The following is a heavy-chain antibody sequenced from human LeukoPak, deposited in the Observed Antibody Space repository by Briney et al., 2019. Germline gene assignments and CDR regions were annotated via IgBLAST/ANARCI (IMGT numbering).Heavy chain of an antibody. V-gene: IGHV3-7*01. CDR1: GFTFSSYW. CDR2: IKQDGSEK. Sequence: PGGSLRLSCAAPGFTFSSYWMSWVRQAPGKGLEWVANIKQDGSEKFYVDSVKGRFTISRDNAKSSLYLQMSSLRAEDTAVYYCARVVGYSSSWYADYWGQGTLVTVSS. J-gene: IGHJ4*02. CDR3: ARVVGYSSSWYADY. D-gene: IGHD6-13*01.